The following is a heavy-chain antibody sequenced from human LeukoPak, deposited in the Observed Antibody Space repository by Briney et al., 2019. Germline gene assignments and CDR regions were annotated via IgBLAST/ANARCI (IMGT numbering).Heavy chain of an antibody. CDR2: ISGSGGST. Sequence: GGSLRLSCAASGFTFSSYAMSWVRQAPGKGLEWVVAISGSGGSTYYADSVKGRFTISRDNSKNTVYLQMKSVRTEDTAVYYCAKGGFCGSTTCHHLPYDYWGQGTLVTVSS. D-gene: IGHD2-2*01. CDR3: AKGGFCGSTTCHHLPYDY. V-gene: IGHV3-23*01. CDR1: GFTFSSYA. J-gene: IGHJ4*02.